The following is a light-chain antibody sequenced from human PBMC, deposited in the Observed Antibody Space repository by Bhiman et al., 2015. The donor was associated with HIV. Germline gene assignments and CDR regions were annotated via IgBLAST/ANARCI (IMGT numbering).Light chain of an antibody. CDR1: ALPKQY. V-gene: IGLV3-25*03. J-gene: IGLJ2*01. CDR3: QSGDTSGTYQGI. CDR2: KDT. Sequence: SYELTQPPSVSVSPGQTARITCSGDALPKQYAYWYQQKPGQAPVLVMYKDTERPSGIPERFSGSSSGTTVTLTISGVQAEDEADYYCQSGDTSGTYQGIFGGGTKLTVL.